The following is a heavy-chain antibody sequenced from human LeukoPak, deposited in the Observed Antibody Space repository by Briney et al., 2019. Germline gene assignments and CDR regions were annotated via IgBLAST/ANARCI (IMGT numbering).Heavy chain of an antibody. CDR1: GFTFSSYS. V-gene: IGHV3-21*04. CDR2: INGDSSYI. CDR3: AKETRSRYYYYMDV. Sequence: GGSLRLSCAASGFTFSSYSMHWVRQAPGKGLEWVSSINGDSSYIYYADSVKGRFFISRDNAKNSLYLHMNSLRAEDTAVYYCAKETRSRYYYYMDVWGKGTTVTVSS. D-gene: IGHD6-6*01. J-gene: IGHJ6*03.